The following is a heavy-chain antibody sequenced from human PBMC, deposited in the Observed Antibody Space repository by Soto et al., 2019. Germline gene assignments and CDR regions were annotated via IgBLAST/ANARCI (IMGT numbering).Heavy chain of an antibody. D-gene: IGHD6-19*01. CDR2: IFSNDEK. V-gene: IGHV2-26*01. J-gene: IGHJ4*02. CDR1: GFSLSNARMG. CDR3: ARMSGWYYFDY. Sequence: QVTLKESGPVLVKPTETLTLTCTVSGFSLSNARMGVSWIRQPPGKALAWLAHIFSNDEKSYSTSLKSRLTISKDTSKSQVVLTMTTMDPVDTATYYCARMSGWYYFDYWGQGTLVTVSS.